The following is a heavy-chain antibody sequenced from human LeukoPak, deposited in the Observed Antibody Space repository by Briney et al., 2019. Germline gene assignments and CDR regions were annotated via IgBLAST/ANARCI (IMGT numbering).Heavy chain of an antibody. V-gene: IGHV4-34*01. CDR3: ARPGSYRRRYFDL. D-gene: IGHD1-14*01. CDR1: GGSLSGYY. CDR2: INHSGGT. J-gene: IGHJ2*01. Sequence: PSETLSLTCAVYGGSLSGYYWSWIRQPPGKGLEWIGEINHSGGTNYNPSLKSRVTISVDTSKNQFSLKLSSVTAADTAVYYCARPGSYRRRYFDLWGRGTLVTVSS.